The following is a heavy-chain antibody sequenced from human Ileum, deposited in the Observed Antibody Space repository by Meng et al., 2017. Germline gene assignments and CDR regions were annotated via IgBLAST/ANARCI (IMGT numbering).Heavy chain of an antibody. V-gene: IGHV4-30-4*01. CDR1: GGSISIGDYY. CDR3: AASLDGNRFDP. D-gene: IGHD1-26*01. CDR2: IYYSGST. J-gene: IGHJ5*02. Sequence: QVQLQESGPGLLKSAQTRSRTCTVSGGSISIGDYYWSWVRQPPGKGLEWIGYIYYSGSTYYNPSLKSRAIMSVDTSKNQFSLRLTSVSAADTAVYYCAASLDGNRFDPWGQGTLVTVSS.